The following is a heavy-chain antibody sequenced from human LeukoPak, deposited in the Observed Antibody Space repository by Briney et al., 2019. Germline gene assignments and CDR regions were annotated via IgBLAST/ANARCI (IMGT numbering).Heavy chain of an antibody. V-gene: IGHV4-61*01. J-gene: IGHJ4*02. Sequence: PSETLSLTCTVSGGSVSSGSYYWSWIRQPPGKGLEWIGYIYYSGSAKYNPSLKSRVTISVDTSKNQFSLKLTSVTAADTAVYYCARGSQSLGYCSGGSCRAKIFDYWGQGTLVTVSS. D-gene: IGHD2-15*01. CDR2: IYYSGSA. CDR1: GGSVSSGSYY. CDR3: ARGSQSLGYCSGGSCRAKIFDY.